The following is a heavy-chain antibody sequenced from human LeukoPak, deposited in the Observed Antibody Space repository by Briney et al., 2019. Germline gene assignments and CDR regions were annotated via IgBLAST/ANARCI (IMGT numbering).Heavy chain of an antibody. CDR3: ARDRGGSYSAIDY. Sequence: GGSLRLSCAASGFTFSSYAMSWVRQAPGKGLEWVSAISGSGGSTYYADSVKGRFTISRDNSTNTLYLQMNSLRAEDTAVYYCARDRGGSYSAIDYWGQGTLVTVSS. CDR1: GFTFSSYA. V-gene: IGHV3-23*01. CDR2: ISGSGGST. J-gene: IGHJ4*02. D-gene: IGHD2-15*01.